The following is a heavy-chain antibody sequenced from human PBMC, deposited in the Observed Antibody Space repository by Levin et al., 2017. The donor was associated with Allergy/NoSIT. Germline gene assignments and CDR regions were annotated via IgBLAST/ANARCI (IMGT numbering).Heavy chain of an antibody. J-gene: IGHJ4*02. Sequence: GGSLRLSCAASGFTFSSYAMSWVRQAPGKGLEWVSAISGSGGSTYYADSVKGRFTISRDNSKNTLYLQMNSLRAEDTAVYYCAKDPRSMYYYDSSGWSQAYYVDYWGQGTLVTVSS. CDR2: ISGSGGST. CDR1: GFTFSSYA. D-gene: IGHD3-22*01. CDR3: AKDPRSMYYYDSSGWSQAYYVDY. V-gene: IGHV3-23*01.